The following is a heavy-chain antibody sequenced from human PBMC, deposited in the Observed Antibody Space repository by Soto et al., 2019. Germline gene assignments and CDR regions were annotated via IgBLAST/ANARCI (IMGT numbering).Heavy chain of an antibody. Sequence: GGSLRLSCAASGFTFSSYGMHWVRQAPGKGLEWVAITSYHGSNKDYADSVKGRFTISRDNSKNTLYLQMNNLRAEDTAVYYCAKEKEASLYDFWRGYDFGYFDYWGQGIPVTVSS. CDR1: GFTFSSYG. D-gene: IGHD3-3*01. CDR3: AKEKEASLYDFWRGYDFGYFDY. V-gene: IGHV3-30*18. CDR2: TSYHGSNK. J-gene: IGHJ4*02.